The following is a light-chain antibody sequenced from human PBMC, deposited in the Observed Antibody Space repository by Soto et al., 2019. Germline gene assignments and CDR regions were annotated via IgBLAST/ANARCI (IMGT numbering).Light chain of an antibody. CDR3: SSCASSSTLLV. J-gene: IGLJ2*01. Sequence: QSALTQPASASGSPGQSINISCTGTSSDVGGYNYVSWYQQHPGKAPKLMIYEVSNRPSGVSNRFPGSKSGNTASLTISGLQAEYEADYYCSSCASSSTLLVFGGGTKLTVL. CDR2: EVS. V-gene: IGLV2-14*01. CDR1: SSDVGGYNY.